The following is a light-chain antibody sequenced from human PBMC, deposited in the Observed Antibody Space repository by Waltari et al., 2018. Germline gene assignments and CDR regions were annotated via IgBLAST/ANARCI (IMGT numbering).Light chain of an antibody. J-gene: IGKJ4*01. Sequence: DIVLTQSPGTLSLSLGESATLSCRASQSVTTTYLAWYQQKPGQAPRLLIYGASSRATGIPDRFSGSGSGTDFTLTISRLEPEDFAVYYCQQYGSSLPLTFGGGTKVEIK. CDR2: GAS. CDR3: QQYGSSLPLT. V-gene: IGKV3-20*01. CDR1: QSVTTTY.